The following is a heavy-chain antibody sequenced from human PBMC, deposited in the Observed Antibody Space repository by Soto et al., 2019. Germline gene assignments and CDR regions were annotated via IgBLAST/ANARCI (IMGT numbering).Heavy chain of an antibody. Sequence: AASVKVSCKASGYTFTSYGISWVRQAPGQGLEWMGWISAYNGNTNYAQKLQGRVTMTTDTSTSTAYMELRSLRSDDTAVYYCASSEYSSSSLYYYYYYGMDVWGQGTTVTVSS. J-gene: IGHJ6*02. CDR3: ASSEYSSSSLYYYYYYGMDV. CDR1: GYTFTSYG. V-gene: IGHV1-18*04. D-gene: IGHD6-6*01. CDR2: ISAYNGNT.